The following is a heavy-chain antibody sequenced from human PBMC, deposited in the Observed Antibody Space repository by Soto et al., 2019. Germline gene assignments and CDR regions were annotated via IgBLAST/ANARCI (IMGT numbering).Heavy chain of an antibody. CDR1: GFTFSDYY. D-gene: IGHD2-2*01. CDR3: ARVHCSTTSCSYYYYYGMDV. Sequence: LACAASGFTFSDYYMTWIRQAPGKGLECDSYISSTSRYTNYADSVKGRFTISRDNDKNSLYLRMNSLRAEDTAVYYCARVHCSTTSCSYYYYYGMDVWGQGTTVTVSS. CDR2: ISSTSRYT. J-gene: IGHJ6*02. V-gene: IGHV3-11*06.